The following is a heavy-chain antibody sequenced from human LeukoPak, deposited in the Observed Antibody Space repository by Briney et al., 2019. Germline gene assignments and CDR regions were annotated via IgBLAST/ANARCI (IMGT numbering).Heavy chain of an antibody. J-gene: IGHJ4*02. V-gene: IGHV5-51*01. Sequence: GESLKISCKGSGYSLTRYWIGWVRQMPGKGLEWMGIIFLGDSDTTYSPSFQGQVTISADRSISTAYLQWSSLKASDTAMYYCASLGTVAGRDFDFWGQGTLVTVSS. CDR2: IFLGDSDT. CDR3: ASLGTVAGRDFDF. D-gene: IGHD6-19*01. CDR1: GYSLTRYW.